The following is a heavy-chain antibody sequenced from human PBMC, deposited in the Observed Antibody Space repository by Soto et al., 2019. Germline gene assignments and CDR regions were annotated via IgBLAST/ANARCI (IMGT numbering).Heavy chain of an antibody. J-gene: IGHJ6*02. Sequence: SETLSLTCAVCGGSFRGYCWGWVRQPPGKGLEWVGEINYSGSTNYNPSLKRRVTISVDTSKNQVSLKVTSVTAADTAMYYCARRNYFYALDVWGQGTTVT. CDR1: GGSFRGYC. V-gene: IGHV4-34*01. CDR3: ARRNYFYALDV. CDR2: INYSGST.